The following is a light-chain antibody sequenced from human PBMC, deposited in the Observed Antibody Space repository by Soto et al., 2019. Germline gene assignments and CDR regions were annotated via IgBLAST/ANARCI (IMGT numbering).Light chain of an antibody. CDR2: EVS. CDR3: SSYAGSNKRV. V-gene: IGLV2-8*01. CDR1: SSDVGSYKY. J-gene: IGLJ1*01. Sequence: ALTQPPSASGSPGQSVTISFTGSSSDVGSYKYVSWYQRHPGKAPKFMIYEVSKRPSGVPDRFSGSKSGNTASLTVSGLQAEDEDDYYCSSYAGSNKRVFGTGTKVTVL.